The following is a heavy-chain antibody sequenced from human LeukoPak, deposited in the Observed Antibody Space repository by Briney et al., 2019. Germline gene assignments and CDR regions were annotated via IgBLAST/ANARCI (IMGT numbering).Heavy chain of an antibody. CDR3: AREDFWSGNSDY. J-gene: IGHJ4*02. CDR1: GGSISSYY. V-gene: IGHV4-4*07. Sequence: SETLSLTCTVSGGSISSYYWSWIRQPAGKGLEWIGRIYTSGSTNYNPSLKSRVTISVDTSKNQFSLKLSSVTAADTAVYYCAREDFWSGNSDYWGQGTLVTVSS. CDR2: IYTSGST. D-gene: IGHD3-3*01.